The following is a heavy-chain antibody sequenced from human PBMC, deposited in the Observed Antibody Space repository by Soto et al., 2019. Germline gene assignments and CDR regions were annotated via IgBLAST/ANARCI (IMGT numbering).Heavy chain of an antibody. Sequence: QVQLVESGGGVVQPGTSLRLSCAASGFSFTTHGMHWVRQAPGKGLEWVAVIWYDGSNKYYADSVKGRFTISRENSTNTLYLQLDSLRAEDTGIYYCARDREQLASYYYGLDVWGQGTTVTVSS. V-gene: IGHV3-33*01. CDR1: GFSFTTHG. CDR3: ARDREQLASYYYGLDV. J-gene: IGHJ6*02. D-gene: IGHD6-6*01. CDR2: IWYDGSNK.